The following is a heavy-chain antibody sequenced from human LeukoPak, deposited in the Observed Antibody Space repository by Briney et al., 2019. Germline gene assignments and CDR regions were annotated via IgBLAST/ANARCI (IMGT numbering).Heavy chain of an antibody. J-gene: IGHJ6*03. CDR3: ARHEVGGDSSSGYEYYYYMDV. CDR2: IYPDDSDT. V-gene: IGHV5-51*01. D-gene: IGHD3-3*01. Sequence: GESLKISCKASGYTFTNYWIGWVRQMPGKGLEWMGIIYPDDSDTTYSPSFQGQVTISVDESITTAYLQWSSLKASDTAIYYCARHEVGGDSSSGYEYYYYMDVWGKGTAVTVSS. CDR1: GYTFTNYW.